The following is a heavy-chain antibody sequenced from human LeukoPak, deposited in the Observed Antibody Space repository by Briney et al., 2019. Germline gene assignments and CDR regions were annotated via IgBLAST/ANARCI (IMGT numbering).Heavy chain of an antibody. J-gene: IGHJ4*02. CDR3: ARGSPRVGFDY. CDR2: VYASETT. Sequence: SETLSLTCTVSRGSITSGTYYWTWIRQPAGKGLEWIGRVYASETTNYNPSLKSRVTMSVDTSKNQFSLKLTSVTATDTAVYYCARGSPRVGFDYWGQGTLVTVSS. D-gene: IGHD2-15*01. V-gene: IGHV4-61*02. CDR1: RGSITSGTYY.